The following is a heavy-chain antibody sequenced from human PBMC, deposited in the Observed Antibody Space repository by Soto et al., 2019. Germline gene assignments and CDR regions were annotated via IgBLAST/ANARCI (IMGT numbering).Heavy chain of an antibody. V-gene: IGHV3-74*01. Sequence: GGSRRLSCAAYGFTFSSYWMHWVRQAPGKGLVWVSRINSDGSSTSYADSVKGRFTISRGNAKNTLYLQMNSLRAEDTAVYYCARERYSSGWYGLVDYWGQGTLVTVSS. CDR3: ARERYSSGWYGLVDY. CDR1: GFTFSSYW. D-gene: IGHD6-19*01. J-gene: IGHJ4*02. CDR2: INSDGSST.